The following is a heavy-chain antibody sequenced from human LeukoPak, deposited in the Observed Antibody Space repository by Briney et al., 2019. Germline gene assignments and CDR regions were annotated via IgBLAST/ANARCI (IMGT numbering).Heavy chain of an antibody. CDR3: ARAYYCGGGSCKLEY. CDR1: GYSLNSYW. V-gene: IGHV5-51*01. Sequence: GESPKISCQGSGYSLNSYWIAWVRHMPGKGLGSMGVIYPGDSDTRYSPSFQGQITLSADKSINTAYLRWSSLKASDTAMYYCARAYYCGGGSCKLEYWGQGTLVTVSS. D-gene: IGHD2-15*01. CDR2: IYPGDSDT. J-gene: IGHJ4*02.